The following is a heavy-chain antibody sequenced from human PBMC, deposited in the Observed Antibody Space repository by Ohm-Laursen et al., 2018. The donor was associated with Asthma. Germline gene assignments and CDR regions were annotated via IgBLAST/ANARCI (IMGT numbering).Heavy chain of an antibody. V-gene: IGHV3-21*01. J-gene: IGHJ4*02. CDR1: GFTVSSNY. Sequence: SLRLSCTASGFTVSSNYMSWVRQAPGKGLEWVSSISSSGSYIYYADLVKGRFTISRDNAKNSLYLQMNSLRAEDTAVYYCARPLGYCSSTSCRAFGYWGQGTLVTVPS. CDR3: ARPLGYCSSTSCRAFGY. CDR2: ISSSGSYI. D-gene: IGHD2-2*01.